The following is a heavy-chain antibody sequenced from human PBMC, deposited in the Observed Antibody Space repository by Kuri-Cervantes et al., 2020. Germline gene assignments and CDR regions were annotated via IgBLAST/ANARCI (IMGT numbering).Heavy chain of an antibody. J-gene: IGHJ6*03. V-gene: IGHV4-34*01. Sequence: GSLRLSCAVYGGSFSGYYWSWIRQPPGKGLEWIGEINHSGSTNYNPSLKSRVTISIDTSKNQFSLKLSSVTAADTAVYYCARDYGSGSYGAHYMDVWGKGTTVTVSS. D-gene: IGHD3-10*01. CDR1: GGSFSGYY. CDR2: INHSGST. CDR3: ARDYGSGSYGAHYMDV.